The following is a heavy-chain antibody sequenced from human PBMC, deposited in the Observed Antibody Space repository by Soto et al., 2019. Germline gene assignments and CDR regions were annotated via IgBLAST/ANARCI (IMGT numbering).Heavy chain of an antibody. CDR3: ARDLYPDDSSGYHKTPHYYYYYYGMDV. V-gene: IGHV3-30-3*01. J-gene: IGHJ6*02. D-gene: IGHD3-22*01. CDR1: GFTFSSYA. CDR2: ISYDGSNK. Sequence: PGGSLRLSCAASGFTFSSYAMHWVRQAPGKGLEWVAVISYDGSNKYYADSVKGRFTISRDNSKNTLYLQMNSLRAEDTAVYYCARDLYPDDSSGYHKTPHYYYYYYGMDVWGQGTTVTVSS.